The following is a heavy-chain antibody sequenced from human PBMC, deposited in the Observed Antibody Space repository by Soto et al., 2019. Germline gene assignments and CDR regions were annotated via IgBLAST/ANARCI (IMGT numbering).Heavy chain of an antibody. D-gene: IGHD6-19*01. Sequence: EVQLVESGGGLVQPGGSLRLSCVASGFTFRSYWMHWVRQAPGKGLVWVSRINSDATTKNDAADAKGRFTNANDNAENTPDLRMDSMTSEDTAVYYCARGPTGWYGSDHGGQGTLLTSSS. CDR2: INSDATTK. CDR1: GFTFRSYW. J-gene: IGHJ4*02. V-gene: IGHV3-74*01. CDR3: ARGPTGWYGSDH.